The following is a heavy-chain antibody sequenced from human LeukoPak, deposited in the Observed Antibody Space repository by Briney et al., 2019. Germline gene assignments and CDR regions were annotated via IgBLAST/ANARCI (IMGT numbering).Heavy chain of an antibody. CDR2: ISGSGGST. CDR1: GFTFSSYA. CDR3: AKFVRPYQLDYMDV. J-gene: IGHJ6*03. Sequence: GGSLRLSCAASGFTFSSYAMSWVRQAPGKGLEWVSAISGSGGSTYYADSVKGRFTISRDNSKNTLYLQMNSPRAEDTAVYYCAKFVRPYQLDYMDVWGKGTTVTVSS. V-gene: IGHV3-23*01. D-gene: IGHD2-2*01.